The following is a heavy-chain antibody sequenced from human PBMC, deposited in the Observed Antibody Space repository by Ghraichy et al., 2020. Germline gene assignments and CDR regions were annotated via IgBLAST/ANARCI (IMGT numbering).Heavy chain of an antibody. CDR3: ARGTHTMITFGGVIVPGSTDFDY. CDR2: INPNSGGT. CDR1: GYTFTGYY. J-gene: IGHJ4*02. D-gene: IGHD3-16*02. V-gene: IGHV1-2*04. Sequence: ASVKVSCKASGYTFTGYYMHWVRQAPGQGLEWMGWINPNSGGTNYAQKFQGWVTMTRDTSISTAYMELSRLRSDDTAAYYCARGTHTMITFGGVIVPGSTDFDYWGQGTLVTVSS.